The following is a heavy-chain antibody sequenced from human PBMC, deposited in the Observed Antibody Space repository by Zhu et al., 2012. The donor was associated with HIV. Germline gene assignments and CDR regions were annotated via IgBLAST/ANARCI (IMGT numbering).Heavy chain of an antibody. CDR1: GFTFSSYW. V-gene: IGHV3-74*01. J-gene: IGHJ4*02. D-gene: IGHD3-10*01. CDR3: ARVVGTASGSGSRPFDY. Sequence: EVQLVESGGGLVQPGGSLRLSCAASGFTFSSYWMHWVRQAPGKGLVWVSRINSDGSSTSYADSVKGRFTISRDNAKNTLYLQMNSLRAEDTAVYYCARVVGTASGSGSRPFDYWGQGTLVTVSS. CDR2: INSDGSST.